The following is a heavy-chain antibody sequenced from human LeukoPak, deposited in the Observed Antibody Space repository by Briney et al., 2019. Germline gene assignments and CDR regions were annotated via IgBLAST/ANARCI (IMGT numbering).Heavy chain of an antibody. CDR1: GFTFSSYW. CDR3: ATSRTLDR. CDR2: IKQDGSEK. D-gene: IGHD3-9*01. V-gene: IGHV3-7*05. J-gene: IGHJ1*01. Sequence: TGGSLRLSCAAAGFTFSSYWMNWVRQAPGQGLEWVATIKQDGSEKYYVDSLKGRFTISRDNAKNSLYLQMNNLRAEDTAVYYCATSRTLDRWGQGTLVSVSS.